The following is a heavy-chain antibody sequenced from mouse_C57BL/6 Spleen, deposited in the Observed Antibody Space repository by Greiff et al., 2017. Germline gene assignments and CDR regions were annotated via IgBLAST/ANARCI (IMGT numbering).Heavy chain of an antibody. D-gene: IGHD1-1*01. CDR2: IDPSDSYT. CDR1: GYTFTSYW. Sequence: VQLQQPGAELVMPGASVKLSCKASGYTFTSYWMHWVKQRPGQGLEWIGEIDPSDSYTNYNQKFKGKSTLTVDKSSHTAYMQLSSLTSEDAAVYSCASHYYGSGSSFAYWGQGTLVTVSA. V-gene: IGHV1-69*01. J-gene: IGHJ3*01. CDR3: ASHYYGSGSSFAY.